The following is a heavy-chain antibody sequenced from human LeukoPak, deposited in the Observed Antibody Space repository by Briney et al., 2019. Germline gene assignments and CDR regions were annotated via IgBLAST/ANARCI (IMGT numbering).Heavy chain of an antibody. Sequence: SETLSLTCAVYGGSFSGYYWSWIRQPPGKGLEWIGEINHSGSTNYNPSLKSRVTISVDTSKNQFSLKLSSVTAADTAVYYCARGRVLLWFGELFPFDYWGQGTLVTVSS. D-gene: IGHD3-10*01. V-gene: IGHV4-34*01. CDR2: INHSGST. CDR1: GGSFSGYY. J-gene: IGHJ4*02. CDR3: ARGRVLLWFGELFPFDY.